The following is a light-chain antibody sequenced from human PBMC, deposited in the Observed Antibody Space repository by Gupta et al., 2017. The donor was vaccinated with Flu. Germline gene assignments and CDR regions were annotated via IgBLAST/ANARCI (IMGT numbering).Light chain of an antibody. CDR1: QSVSSY. CDR3: QQYNNWPYT. CDR2: GAS. J-gene: IGKJ2*01. Sequence: PATLSVSPGERASLSCRASQSVSSYLAWYQQKPGQAPRLLIYGASTRATGIPARFSGSGSGTDFTLTISSLQSEDFAVYYCQQYNNWPYTFGQGTKMEIK. V-gene: IGKV3-15*01.